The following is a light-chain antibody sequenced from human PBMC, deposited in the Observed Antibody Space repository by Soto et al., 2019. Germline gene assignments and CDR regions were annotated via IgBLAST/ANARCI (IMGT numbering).Light chain of an antibody. Sequence: QSVLTQPPSASGTPGQRVTISCSASSSNIGSNYVYWYQQVPGTAPKLLIYRNNQRPSGVPDRFSGSKSGTSASLAISGLRSEDEADYYCAGWDDSLSGVVFGGGTQLTVL. CDR1: SSNIGSNY. V-gene: IGLV1-47*01. CDR3: AGWDDSLSGVV. J-gene: IGLJ2*01. CDR2: RNN.